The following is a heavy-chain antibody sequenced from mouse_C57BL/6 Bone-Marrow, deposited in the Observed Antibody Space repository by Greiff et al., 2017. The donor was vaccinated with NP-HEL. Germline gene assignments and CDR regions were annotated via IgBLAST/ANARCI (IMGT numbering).Heavy chain of an antibody. V-gene: IGHV14-4*01. J-gene: IGHJ2*01. CDR2: IDPENGDT. CDR3: TTYYYGSKGDY. D-gene: IGHD1-1*01. CDR1: GFNIKDDY. Sequence: EVNVVESGAELVRPGASVKLSCTASGFNIKDDYMHWVKQRPEQGLEWIGWIDPENGDTEYASKFQGKATITADTSSNTAYLQLSSLTSEDTAVYYCTTYYYGSKGDYWGQGTTLTVSS.